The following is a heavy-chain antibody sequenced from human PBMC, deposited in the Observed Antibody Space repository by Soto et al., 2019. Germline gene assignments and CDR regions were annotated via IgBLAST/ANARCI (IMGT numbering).Heavy chain of an antibody. CDR2: TRHDGTNK. CDR3: ARDLSGPLDY. Sequence: QVQLVESGGGVVQPGRSLRLSCATSGFTFSNYGMHWVRQAPGKGLEWVAVTRHDGTNKYYADSVKGRFTISRDNSENTVHLQMNSLRGEDTAVYYCARDLSGPLDYWGQGTLVTVSS. J-gene: IGHJ4*02. CDR1: GFTFSNYG. V-gene: IGHV3-33*01.